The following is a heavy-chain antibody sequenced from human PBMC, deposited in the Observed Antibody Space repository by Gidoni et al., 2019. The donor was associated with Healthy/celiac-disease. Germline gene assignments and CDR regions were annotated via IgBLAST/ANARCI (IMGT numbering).Heavy chain of an antibody. D-gene: IGHD4-17*01. V-gene: IGHV3-30*04. CDR2: ISYDGSNK. J-gene: IGHJ4*02. CDR3: ARVYTVTTPGY. Sequence: QVQLVESGGGVVQPGRSLRLSCAASGFTFSSYAMHWVRQAPGKGLELVAVISYDGSNKYYADSVKGRFTISRDNSKNTLYLQMNSLRAEDTAVYYCARVYTVTTPGYWGQGTLVTVSS. CDR1: GFTFSSYA.